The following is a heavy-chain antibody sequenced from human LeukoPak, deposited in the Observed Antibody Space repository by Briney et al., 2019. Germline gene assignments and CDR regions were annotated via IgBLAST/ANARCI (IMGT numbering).Heavy chain of an antibody. Sequence: GSLRLSCAASGFTVSSNYMSWVRQAPGKGLEWVSVIYSGGSSYYTDSVKGRFTISRDNSKNTAYLQMNSLRVEDTAVYYCARGMGGYGGYDYWGQGTLVTVSS. D-gene: IGHD5-12*01. CDR2: IYSGGSS. J-gene: IGHJ4*02. CDR1: GFTVSSNY. V-gene: IGHV3-66*01. CDR3: ARGMGGYGGYDY.